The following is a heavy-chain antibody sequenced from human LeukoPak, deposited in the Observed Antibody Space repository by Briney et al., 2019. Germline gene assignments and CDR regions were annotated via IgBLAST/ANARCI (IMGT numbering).Heavy chain of an antibody. CDR2: INGDGNST. D-gene: IGHD2-2*01. J-gene: IGHJ3*01. V-gene: IGHV3-74*01. CDR3: TRTEYCSPTSCKYATL. CDR1: GFTFSSNW. Sequence: GGSLRLSFAASGFTFSSNWMHWVRQAPGKGLVWVSQINGDGNSTNYADSVKGRFTISRDNAKNTLYLQMNSLRAEDTAVYYCTRTEYCSPTSCKYATLWGQGTMVTVSS.